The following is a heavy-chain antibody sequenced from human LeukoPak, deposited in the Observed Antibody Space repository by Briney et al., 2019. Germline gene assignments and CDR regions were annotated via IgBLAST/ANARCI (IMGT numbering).Heavy chain of an antibody. CDR1: GYSFSTYW. V-gene: IGHV5-51*01. Sequence: GESLKISCKGSGYSFSTYWIGWVRQMPGKGLEWMGIIYPSDSNIRHSPSFQGQVIISVDKSISTAYLQWSRSKASDTAMYYCARSTSGGYYFDYWGQGTLVTVSS. CDR2: IYPSDSNI. CDR3: ARSTSGGYYFDY. J-gene: IGHJ4*02. D-gene: IGHD1-26*01.